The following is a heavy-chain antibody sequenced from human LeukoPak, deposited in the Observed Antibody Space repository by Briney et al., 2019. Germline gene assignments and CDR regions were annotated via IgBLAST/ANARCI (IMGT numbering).Heavy chain of an antibody. Sequence: PSETLSLTCTVSGGSISSYYWNWIRQPPAKGLEWIGYIYYSGTTNYNPSLKSRVSMSVDTSKNQFSLKLSSVTAADTAVYYCARHITYYYDSSGYYVLDYWGQGILVTVSS. V-gene: IGHV4-59*08. CDR2: IYYSGTT. CDR3: ARHITYYYDSSGYYVLDY. CDR1: GGSISSYY. J-gene: IGHJ4*02. D-gene: IGHD3-22*01.